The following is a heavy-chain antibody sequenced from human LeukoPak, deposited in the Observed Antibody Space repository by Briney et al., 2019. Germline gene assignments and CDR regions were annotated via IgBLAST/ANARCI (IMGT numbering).Heavy chain of an antibody. V-gene: IGHV3-23*01. D-gene: IGHD2-21*01. J-gene: IGHJ4*02. CDR3: AKSDCGSDGCKLLNY. Sequence: GGSLRLSCAASGFTFTNHAMSWVRQAPGKGLEWVSAISGSGDATKYADSVKGQFTISRDNFKNTVSLQMINLRAEDTAVYFCAKSDCGSDGCKLLNYWGQGILVTASS. CDR2: ISGSGDAT. CDR1: GFTFTNHA.